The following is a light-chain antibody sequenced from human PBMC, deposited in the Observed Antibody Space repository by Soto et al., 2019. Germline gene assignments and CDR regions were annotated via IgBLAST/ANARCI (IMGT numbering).Light chain of an antibody. V-gene: IGKV3-20*01. CDR3: QQYATSPHA. CDR2: GAS. Sequence: EIVLTQSPGTLSLSPGESATFSCRASQSVSSSQVAWYQQKPGQAPRLLIYGASSRATGFPDRFSGVGSGTDITLTINRLESEDFAVYYCQQYATSPHAFGQGTKLEIK. CDR1: QSVSSSQ. J-gene: IGKJ2*01.